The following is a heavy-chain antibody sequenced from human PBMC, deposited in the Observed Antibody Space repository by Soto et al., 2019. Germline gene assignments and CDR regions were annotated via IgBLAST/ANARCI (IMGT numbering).Heavy chain of an antibody. D-gene: IGHD5-12*01. CDR3: ARSYRRGEYSGFHPLDY. V-gene: IGHV1-8*01. Sequence: QVQLVQSGAEVKKPGASVKVSCKASGYTFTSYDINWVRQATGQGLEWMGWMNPNSGNTGYAQKFQGRVTMTRNTSISTAYMEVSSLRSEDTAVYYCARSYRRGEYSGFHPLDYWGQGTLVTVSS. CDR1: GYTFTSYD. CDR2: MNPNSGNT. J-gene: IGHJ4*02.